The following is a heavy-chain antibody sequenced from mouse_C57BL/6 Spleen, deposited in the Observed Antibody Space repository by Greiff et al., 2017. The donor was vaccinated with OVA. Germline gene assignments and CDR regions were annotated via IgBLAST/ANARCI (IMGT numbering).Heavy chain of an antibody. CDR2: INPSNGGP. Sequence: VQLQQPGTELVKPGASVKLSCKASGYTFTSYWMHWVKQRPGPGLEWIGNINPSNGGPNYNEKFKSKATLTVDKSSSTAYMQLSSLTSEDSAVYYCAREDYAWFAYWGQGTLVTVSA. V-gene: IGHV1-53*01. J-gene: IGHJ3*01. CDR3: AREDYAWFAY. D-gene: IGHD2-4*01. CDR1: GYTFTSYW.